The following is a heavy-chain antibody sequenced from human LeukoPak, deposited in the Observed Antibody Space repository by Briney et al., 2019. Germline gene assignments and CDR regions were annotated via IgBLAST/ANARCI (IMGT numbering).Heavy chain of an antibody. CDR2: IYYSGST. CDR3: ARGGDVRLSLSFDY. CDR1: AGSIGSYY. Sequence: SETLSLTCTVSAGSIGSYYCSWIRQPPGKGLEWIGYIYYSGSTYYNPSLKSRVTISVDTSKNQFSLKLSSVTAADTAVYYCARGGDVRLSLSFDYWGQGTLVTVSS. D-gene: IGHD5-24*01. V-gene: IGHV4-59*12. J-gene: IGHJ4*02.